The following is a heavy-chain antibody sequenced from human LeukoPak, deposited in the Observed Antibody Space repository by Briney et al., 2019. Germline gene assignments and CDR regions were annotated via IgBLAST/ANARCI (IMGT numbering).Heavy chain of an antibody. CDR3: ARDRSLYSSTWYVPRDGFDI. Sequence: SETLSLTCTVSGDSISSDYWSWVRQPPGKGLEWIGCIYYSGSTNYNPSLKSRVTISVDTSKNQFSLKLSSVTAADTAVYYCARDRSLYSSTWYVPRDGFDIWGQGTMVTVSS. CDR2: IYYSGST. J-gene: IGHJ3*02. D-gene: IGHD6-13*01. CDR1: GDSISSDY. V-gene: IGHV4-59*12.